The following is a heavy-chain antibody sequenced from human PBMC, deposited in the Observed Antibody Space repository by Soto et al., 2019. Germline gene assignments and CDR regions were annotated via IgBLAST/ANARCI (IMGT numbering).Heavy chain of an antibody. CDR2: IVVGSGNT. CDR3: AAGTEGIYYYYGMDV. CDR1: GFTFTSFA. D-gene: IGHD3-10*01. Sequence: ASVKVSCKASGFTFTSFAMQWVRQARGQRLEWIGWIVVGSGNTNYAQKFQERVTITRDMSTSTAYMELSSLRSEDTAVYYCAAGTEGIYYYYGMDVWG. J-gene: IGHJ6*02. V-gene: IGHV1-58*02.